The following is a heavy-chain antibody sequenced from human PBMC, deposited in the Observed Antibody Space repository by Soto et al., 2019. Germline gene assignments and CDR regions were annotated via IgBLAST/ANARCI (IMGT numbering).Heavy chain of an antibody. Sequence: QVHLVQSGAEVKMSGASVKVSCKGSGYDFTTYGITWVRQAPGQGLEWMAWISAHNGNTDYAQKLQGRVTVTRDTSPSTAYMELRSLRSDDTAVYYCARGRYGDYWGQGALVTVSS. CDR1: GYDFTTYG. CDR3: ARGRYGDY. V-gene: IGHV1-18*01. J-gene: IGHJ4*02. D-gene: IGHD1-1*01. CDR2: ISAHNGNT.